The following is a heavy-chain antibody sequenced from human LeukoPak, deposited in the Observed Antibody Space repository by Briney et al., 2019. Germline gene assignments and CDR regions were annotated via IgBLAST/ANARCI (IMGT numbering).Heavy chain of an antibody. Sequence: GGSLRLSCAASGFTFSSYSMNWVRQAPGKGLEWVSSISSSSSYIYYADSVKGRFTISRDNAKNSLYLQMNSLRAEDTAVYYCARGFGMSIVVVPAVSAEYFQHWGQGTLVTVSS. CDR1: GFTFSSYS. V-gene: IGHV3-21*01. J-gene: IGHJ1*01. CDR3: ARGFGMSIVVVPAVSAEYFQH. D-gene: IGHD2-2*01. CDR2: ISSSSSYI.